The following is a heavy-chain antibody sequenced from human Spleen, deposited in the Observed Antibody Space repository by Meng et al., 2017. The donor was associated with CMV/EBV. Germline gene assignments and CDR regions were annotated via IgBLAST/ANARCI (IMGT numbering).Heavy chain of an antibody. Sequence: CAVSGGSISSSNWWSWVRQPPGKGLEWIGEIYHSGSTNYNPSLKSRVTISVDKSKNQFSLKLSSVTAADMAVYYCARNIRGGLRLGAWGQGTLVTVSS. J-gene: IGHJ4*02. CDR3: ARNIRGGLRLGA. D-gene: IGHD3-16*01. CDR1: GGSISSSNW. V-gene: IGHV4-4*02. CDR2: IYHSGST.